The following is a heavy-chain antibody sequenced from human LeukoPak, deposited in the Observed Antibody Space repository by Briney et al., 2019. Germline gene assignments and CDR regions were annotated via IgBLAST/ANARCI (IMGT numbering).Heavy chain of an antibody. V-gene: IGHV1-69*04. J-gene: IGHJ4*02. CDR3: ARVCAAAGTRAFDY. CDR1: GGTFSSYA. CDR2: IIPILGIA. D-gene: IGHD6-13*01. Sequence: SVKVSCKASGGTFSSYAISWVRQAPGQGLEWMGRIIPILGIANYAQKFQGRVTITADKSTSTAYMELSSLRSEDTAVYYCARVCAAAGTRAFDYRGQGTLVTVSS.